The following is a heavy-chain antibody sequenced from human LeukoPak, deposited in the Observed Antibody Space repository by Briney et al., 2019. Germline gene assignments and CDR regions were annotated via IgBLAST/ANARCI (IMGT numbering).Heavy chain of an antibody. CDR3: ARHLPSGRITIFGVVMAGGIDY. V-gene: IGHV5-51*01. CDR1: GYSFTNYW. J-gene: IGHJ4*02. D-gene: IGHD3-3*01. CDR2: IYPGDSDT. Sequence: GESLKISCKGSGYSFTNYWIGWVRQMPGRGLEWMGGIYPGDSDTRYSPSFQGQVTISADKSISTAYLQWSSLKASDTAMYYCARHLPSGRITIFGVVMAGGIDYWGQGTLVTVSS.